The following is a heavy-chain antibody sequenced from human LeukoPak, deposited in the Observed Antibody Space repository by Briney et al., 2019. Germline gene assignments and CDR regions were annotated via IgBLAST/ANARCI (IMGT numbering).Heavy chain of an antibody. D-gene: IGHD3-22*01. CDR1: GGSFSGYY. CDR3: ARGPEIVVVXXXQLDY. CDR2: INHSGST. V-gene: IGHV4-34*01. Sequence: SETLSLTCAVYGGSFSGYYWSWIRQPPGKGLEWIGEINHSGSTNYNPSLKSRVTISVDTSKNQFSLKLSSVTAADTAVYYCARGPEIVVVXXXQLDYWGQGXLVTVS. J-gene: IGHJ4*02.